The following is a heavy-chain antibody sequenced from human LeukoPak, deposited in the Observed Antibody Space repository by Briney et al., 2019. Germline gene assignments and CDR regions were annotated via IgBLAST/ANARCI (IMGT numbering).Heavy chain of an antibody. D-gene: IGHD3-3*01. J-gene: IGHJ2*01. CDR2: IYTSGST. Sequence: SQTLSLTCTVSGGSISSGSYYWSWIRQPAGKGLEWIGRIYTSGSTNYNPSLKSRVTISVDTSKNQFSLKLSSVTAADTAVYYCAGGYYRWYFDLWGRGTLVTVSS. V-gene: IGHV4-61*02. CDR3: AGGYYRWYFDL. CDR1: GGSISSGSYY.